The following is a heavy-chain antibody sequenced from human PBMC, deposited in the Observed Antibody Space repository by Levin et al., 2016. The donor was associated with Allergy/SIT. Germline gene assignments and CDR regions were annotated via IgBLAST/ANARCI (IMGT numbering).Heavy chain of an antibody. Sequence: WIRQPPGKGLEWVSSISSSSSYIYYADSVKGRFTISRDNAKNSLYLQMNSLRAEDTAVYYCARVSGGSSWDDHYYYYYGMDVWGQGTTVTVSS. CDR2: ISSSSSYI. CDR3: ARVSGGSSWDDHYYYYYGMDV. J-gene: IGHJ6*02. D-gene: IGHD6-13*01. V-gene: IGHV3-21*01.